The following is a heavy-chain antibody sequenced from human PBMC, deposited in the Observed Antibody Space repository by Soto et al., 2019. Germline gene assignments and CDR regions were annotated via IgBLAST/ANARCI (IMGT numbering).Heavy chain of an antibody. CDR2: ISSSSSYT. Sequence: PGGSLRLSCAASGFTFSDYYMSWIRQAPGEGLEWASYISSSSSYTNYADSVKGRFTISRDNAKNSLYLQMNSLRAEDTAVYYFARQGWQLERYGKDVWGQGTTVTVSS. CDR1: GFTFSDYY. CDR3: ARQGWQLERYGKDV. D-gene: IGHD1-26*01. J-gene: IGHJ6*02. V-gene: IGHV3-11*06.